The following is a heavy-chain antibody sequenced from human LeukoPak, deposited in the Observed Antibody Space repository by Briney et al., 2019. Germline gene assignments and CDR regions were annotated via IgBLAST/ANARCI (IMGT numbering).Heavy chain of an antibody. V-gene: IGHV3-48*01. CDR3: ATFHEP. J-gene: IGHJ5*02. CDR2: ISPSNTPA. CDR1: GFTFRSYW. D-gene: IGHD2/OR15-2a*01. Sequence: PGGSLRLSCVASGFTFRSYWMSWVRQAPGKGLEWISYISPSNTPAYADSVKGRFTISRDSAKSSVYLQMDSLRAEDTAVYYCATFHEPWGQGTLVTVSS.